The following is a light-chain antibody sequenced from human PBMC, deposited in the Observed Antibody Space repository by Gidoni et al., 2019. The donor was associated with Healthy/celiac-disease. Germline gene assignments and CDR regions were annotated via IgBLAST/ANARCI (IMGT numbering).Light chain of an antibody. V-gene: IGKV3-15*01. CDR1: QSVSSN. CDR2: CAS. Sequence: EIVMTHGRATLSVSPGERATLSCRASQSVSSNLAWYQQKPGQAPRLLIYCASTRATGIPARFSGSGSGTEFPLTTRGLTSEDLAVNYCQQYKNWPPLTFGGGTKVEIK. CDR3: QQYKNWPPLT. J-gene: IGKJ4*01.